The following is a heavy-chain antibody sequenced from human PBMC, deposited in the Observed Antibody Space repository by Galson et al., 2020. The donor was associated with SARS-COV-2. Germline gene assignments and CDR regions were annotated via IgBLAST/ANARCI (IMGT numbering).Heavy chain of an antibody. V-gene: IGHV1-46*01. CDR1: GYTFTSYY. J-gene: IGHJ4*02. CDR2: INPSGGGT. Sequence: ASVKVSCKASGYTFTSYYIHWVRQAPGQGLEWMGIINPSGGGTTYAQKFQGRVTMTRDTSTSTVYMELSSLRSEDTAVYYCARDSQGGNDYNYLLFWGQGTLVTV. CDR3: ARDSQGGNDYNYLLF. D-gene: IGHD4-4*01.